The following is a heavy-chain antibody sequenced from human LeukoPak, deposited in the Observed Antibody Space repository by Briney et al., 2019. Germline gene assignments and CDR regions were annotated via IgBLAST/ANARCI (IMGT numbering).Heavy chain of an antibody. Sequence: PGGSLRLSCAASGFTFGGYDMHWVRQATGKGLEWVSVIGTAGDTYYPGSVKGRFTISSVNGKNSLYLEMNRLRAGNTAVDYVSKTPRIAAAGTRMYVWGQRATVTASS. D-gene: IGHD6-13*01. CDR1: GFTFGGYD. CDR2: IGTAGDT. V-gene: IGHV3-13*01. J-gene: IGHJ6*01. CDR3: SKTPRIAAAGTRMYV.